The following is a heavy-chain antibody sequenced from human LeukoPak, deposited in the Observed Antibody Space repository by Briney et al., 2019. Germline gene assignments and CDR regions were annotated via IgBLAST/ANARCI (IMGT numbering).Heavy chain of an antibody. CDR2: IYYSGST. V-gene: IGHV4-59*08. D-gene: IGHD3-10*01. Sequence: PSETLSLTCTVSGGSISSYYWSWIRQPPGKGLEWIGYIYYSGSTNYNPSLKSRVTISVDTSKNQFSLKLSSVTAADTAVYYCAGHLTGSGSDIDYWGQGTLVTVSS. J-gene: IGHJ4*02. CDR3: AGHLTGSGSDIDY. CDR1: GGSISSYY.